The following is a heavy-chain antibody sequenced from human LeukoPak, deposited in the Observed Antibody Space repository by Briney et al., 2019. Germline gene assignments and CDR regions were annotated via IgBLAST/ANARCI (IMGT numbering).Heavy chain of an antibody. CDR2: IYTSGST. CDR3: AREMYYDFWSGYWGYDC. D-gene: IGHD3-3*01. CDR1: GGSISSGSYY. J-gene: IGHJ4*02. V-gene: IGHV4-61*02. Sequence: SETLSLTCTVSGGSISSGSYYWSWIRQPAGKGLEWIGRIYTSGSTNYNPSLKSRVTISVDTSKNQFSLKLSSVTAADTAVYYCAREMYYDFWSGYWGYDCWGQGTLVTVSS.